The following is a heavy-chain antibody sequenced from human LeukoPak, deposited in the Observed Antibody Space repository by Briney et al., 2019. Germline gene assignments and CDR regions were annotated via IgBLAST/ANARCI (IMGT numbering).Heavy chain of an antibody. CDR1: GGIFSSYA. Sequence: SVKVSCEASGGIFSSYAISWVRQAPGQGLEWIGGIIPIFGTANYAQKFQGRVTITADESTSTAYMELSSLRSEDTAVYYCARGYCSSTSCSHLGFDPWGQGTLVTVSS. V-gene: IGHV1-69*13. J-gene: IGHJ5*02. D-gene: IGHD2-2*01. CDR2: IIPIFGTA. CDR3: ARGYCSSTSCSHLGFDP.